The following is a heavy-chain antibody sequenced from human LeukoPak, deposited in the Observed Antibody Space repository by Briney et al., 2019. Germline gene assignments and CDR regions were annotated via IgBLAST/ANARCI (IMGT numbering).Heavy chain of an antibody. V-gene: IGHV3-48*02. J-gene: IGHJ4*02. CDR3: ARDQYDTWSRRGNFDS. Sequence: GGSLGLSCAASGFIFSDDNMNWVRQAPGKGLEWVSYISSGSSTIYYADSVEGRFTISRDNAKNSLYLQMNSLTDEDTAVYYCARDQYDTWSRRGNFDSWGQGTLVIVSS. CDR2: ISSGSSTI. D-gene: IGHD3-3*01. CDR1: GFIFSDDN.